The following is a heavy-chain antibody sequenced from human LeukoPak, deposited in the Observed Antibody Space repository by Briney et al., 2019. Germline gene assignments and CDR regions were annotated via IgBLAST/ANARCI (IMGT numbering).Heavy chain of an antibody. V-gene: IGHV1-69*13. Sequence: SVKVSCKASGGTFSSYAISWVRQAPGQGLEWMGGIIPIFGTANYAQKFQGRVTITADESTSTAYMELSSLRSGDTAVYYCARAEGNYYDSSGPGRYWGQGTLVTVSS. D-gene: IGHD3-22*01. CDR2: IIPIFGTA. CDR3: ARAEGNYYDSSGPGRY. CDR1: GGTFSSYA. J-gene: IGHJ4*02.